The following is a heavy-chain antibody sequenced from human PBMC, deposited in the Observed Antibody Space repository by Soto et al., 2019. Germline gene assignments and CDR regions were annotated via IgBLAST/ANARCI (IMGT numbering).Heavy chain of an antibody. D-gene: IGHD7-27*01. CDR1: GGSISSYY. CDR3: AREWGLLPYYVMNV. Sequence: SETLSLTCTVSGGSISSYYWTWLRQPPGKGLEWIGYISYTGRTKYNPSLQSRVTISVDTSKNDFSLNLSSVTAADTAVYFCAREWGLLPYYVMNVWGHGTAVTVSS. CDR2: ISYTGRT. J-gene: IGHJ6*02. V-gene: IGHV4-59*01.